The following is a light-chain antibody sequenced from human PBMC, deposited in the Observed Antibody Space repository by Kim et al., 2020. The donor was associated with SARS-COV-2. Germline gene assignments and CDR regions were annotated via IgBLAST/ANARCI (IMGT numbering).Light chain of an antibody. J-gene: IGLJ2*01. CDR1: SLRSYY. V-gene: IGLV3-19*01. CDR2: GKN. CDR3: NSRDSSGTHLE. Sequence: SSELTQDPAVSVALGQTVRITCQGDSLRSYYASWYQQKPGQAPVLVIYGKNNRPSGIPDRFSGSSSGNTASLPITGAPAEDEADYYCNSRDSSGTHLEFG.